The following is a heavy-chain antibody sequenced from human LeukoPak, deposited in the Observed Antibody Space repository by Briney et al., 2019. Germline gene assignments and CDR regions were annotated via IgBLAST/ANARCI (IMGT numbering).Heavy chain of an antibody. D-gene: IGHD2-2*01. CDR3: ARDPSYCSSTSCYVGSPLYYYYPMDV. V-gene: IGHV3-33*08. J-gene: IGHJ6*02. Sequence: GGSLRLSCATSGFTFSTSGMHWVRQAPGKGLEWVAVIWFDGSNKHYADSVKGRFTISRDNSENTLYLQMNSLRAEDTAVYYCARDPSYCSSTSCYVGSPLYYYYPMDVWGQGTTVTVSS. CDR1: GFTFSTSG. CDR2: IWFDGSNK.